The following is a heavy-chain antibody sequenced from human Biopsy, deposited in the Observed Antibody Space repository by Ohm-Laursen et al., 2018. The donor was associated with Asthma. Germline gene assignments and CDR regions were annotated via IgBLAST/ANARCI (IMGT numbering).Heavy chain of an antibody. CDR3: ARGSSSRLSQWELLVSGGKRAHSYYGMDV. Sequence: SDTLSLTCAVYGGSFSSNYWSWIRQTPGKGLEWLGDTHHSGNTNYNPSLRNRLTLSVDTSKNLFSLRLTSVTAADTAVYYCARGSSSRLSQWELLVSGGKRAHSYYGMDVWGQGTTVTVSS. CDR2: THHSGNT. V-gene: IGHV4-34*01. CDR1: GGSFSSNY. D-gene: IGHD1-26*01. J-gene: IGHJ6*02.